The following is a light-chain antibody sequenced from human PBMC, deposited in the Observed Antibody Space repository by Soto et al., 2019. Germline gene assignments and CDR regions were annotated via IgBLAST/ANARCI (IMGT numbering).Light chain of an antibody. CDR2: RDS. J-gene: IGLJ3*02. CDR1: SSNIGRDT. Sequence: QSVLTQPPSVSGTPGLRVTISCSGGSSNIGRDTVNWYQQLPGTAPKLLIYRDSQRPSGVPDRFSGSKSGTSASLAISGLRSEDEADYYCAAWDDSLRGWVFGGGTKLTVL. CDR3: AAWDDSLRGWV. V-gene: IGLV1-47*01.